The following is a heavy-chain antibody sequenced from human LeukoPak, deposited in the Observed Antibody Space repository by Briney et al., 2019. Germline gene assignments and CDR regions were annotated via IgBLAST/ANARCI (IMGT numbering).Heavy chain of an antibody. Sequence: SETLSLTCAVYGGSFSGYYWSWIRQPPGKGLEWIGEINHSGSTNYNPSLKSRVTISVDTSKNQFSLKVTSVTAADTALYYCTRDVGGDRVHDHWGPGTLVTVSS. CDR1: GGSFSGYY. CDR2: INHSGST. J-gene: IGHJ4*02. V-gene: IGHV4-34*01. CDR3: TRDVGGDRVHDH. D-gene: IGHD2-21*02.